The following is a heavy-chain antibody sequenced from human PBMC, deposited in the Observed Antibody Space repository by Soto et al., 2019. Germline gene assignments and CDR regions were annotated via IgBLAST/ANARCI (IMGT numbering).Heavy chain of an antibody. CDR3: ARSPYSSGYYYAIDY. CDR2: INPSGGST. Sequence: GSSVKVSCKASGYTLIMYYIHWMRQAPEQGLEWMGLINPSGGSTTYAQKFQGRVTMTRDTSTSTVYMDLSSLRSEDSAVYYCARSPYSSGYYYAIDYWGQGTQVTVSS. CDR1: GYTLIMYY. V-gene: IGHV1-46*01. J-gene: IGHJ4*02. D-gene: IGHD3-22*01.